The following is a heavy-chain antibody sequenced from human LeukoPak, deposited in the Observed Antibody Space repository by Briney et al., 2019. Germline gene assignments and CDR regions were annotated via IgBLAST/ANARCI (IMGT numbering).Heavy chain of an antibody. J-gene: IGHJ4*02. CDR1: GYTFTGYY. CDR3: ARDSGSYQHIDY. CDR2: INPNSGGT. V-gene: IGHV1-2*02. D-gene: IGHD1-26*01. Sequence: ASVKVSCKASGYTFTGYYMHWVRQAPGQGLEWMGWINPNSGGTNYAQKFQGRVTMTRDASISTAYMELSRLRSDDTAVYYCARDSGSYQHIDYWGQGTLVTVSS.